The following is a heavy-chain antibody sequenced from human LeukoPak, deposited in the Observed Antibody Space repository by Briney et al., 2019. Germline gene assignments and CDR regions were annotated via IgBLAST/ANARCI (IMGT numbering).Heavy chain of an antibody. CDR2: IYPGDSYT. D-gene: IGHD3-10*01. Sequence: PGASLKISCTGSGNSFTSYLIGWVRQMPGKGPEWMGIIYPGDSYTRYSPYFQGPVTISADKSISTAYLQWSSLKASDTAMYYCARQDPGIYPLFGYWGQGTLVTASS. CDR3: ARQDPGIYPLFGY. CDR1: GNSFTSYL. V-gene: IGHV5-51*01. J-gene: IGHJ4*02.